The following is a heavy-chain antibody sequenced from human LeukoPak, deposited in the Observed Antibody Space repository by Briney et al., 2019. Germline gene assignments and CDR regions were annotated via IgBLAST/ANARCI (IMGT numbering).Heavy chain of an antibody. Sequence: PGGSQRLSCVASGFTFSNHAMTWVRQAPGKGLEWVSAISADAVDTFYAPSVKGRFTISRDNSKNTLYLQINSLRAEDTAVYYCATSRVMIVVADPFDFWGQGTLVIVSS. J-gene: IGHJ4*02. CDR1: GFTFSNHA. V-gene: IGHV3-23*01. CDR2: ISADAVDT. D-gene: IGHD3-22*01. CDR3: ATSRVMIVVADPFDF.